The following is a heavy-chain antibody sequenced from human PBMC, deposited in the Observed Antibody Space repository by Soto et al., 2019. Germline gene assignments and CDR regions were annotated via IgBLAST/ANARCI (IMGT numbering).Heavy chain of an antibody. D-gene: IGHD4-17*01. CDR2: VSGNGGGT. Sequence: EVQLLESGGGLVQPGGSLRLSCVVSGFTFSNYAMTWVRQTPGKGLEWVSVVSGNGGGTDYAGSVKGRFTTSRDNSKSPLYLEMNSLKPEDTAIYYCAKVGMTTVTNDALDVWGQGAMVTVSS. CDR3: AKVGMTTVTNDALDV. J-gene: IGHJ3*01. V-gene: IGHV3-23*01. CDR1: GFTFSNYA.